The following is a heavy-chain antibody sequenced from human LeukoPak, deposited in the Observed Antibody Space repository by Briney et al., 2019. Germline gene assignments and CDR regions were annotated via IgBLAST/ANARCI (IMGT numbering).Heavy chain of an antibody. CDR2: IYYSGST. J-gene: IGHJ3*01. CDR1: GGSISSSSYY. D-gene: IGHD6-13*01. V-gene: IGHV4-39*07. Sequence: SETLSLACTVSGGSISSSSYYWGWIRQPPGKGLEWIGSIYYSGSTYYNPSLKSRVTISVDTSKNQFSLKLRSVTAADTAVYYCARISSSNWYNERGAFDVWGQGTMVTVSS. CDR3: ARISSSNWYNERGAFDV.